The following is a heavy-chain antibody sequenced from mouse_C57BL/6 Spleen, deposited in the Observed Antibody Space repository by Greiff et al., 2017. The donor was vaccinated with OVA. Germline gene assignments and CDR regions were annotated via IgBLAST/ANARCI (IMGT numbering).Heavy chain of an antibody. CDR3: ARHYGGDFDY. J-gene: IGHJ2*01. CDR1: GYTFTDYY. D-gene: IGHD1-2*01. Sequence: VQLQQSGPELVKPGASVKISCKASGYTFTDYYMNWVKQSHGKSLEWIGDINPNNGGTSYNQKFKGKATLTVDKSSSTAYMELRSLTSEDSAVYYCARHYGGDFDYWGQGTTLTVSS. CDR2: INPNNGGT. V-gene: IGHV1-26*01.